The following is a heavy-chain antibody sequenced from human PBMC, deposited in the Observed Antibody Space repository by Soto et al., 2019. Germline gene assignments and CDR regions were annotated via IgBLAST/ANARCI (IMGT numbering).Heavy chain of an antibody. Sequence: EVQLVESGGGLVQPGGSLRLSCAASGFTFSDCWMHWVRQAPGKGLVWVSRINSDESVTSYADSVKGRFTISRDNAKNTLYLEMNSLRAEDTAVYYCARVGYGSGSYPFDFWGQGTLVTVSS. J-gene: IGHJ4*02. CDR2: INSDESVT. D-gene: IGHD3-10*01. CDR1: GFTFSDCW. CDR3: ARVGYGSGSYPFDF. V-gene: IGHV3-74*01.